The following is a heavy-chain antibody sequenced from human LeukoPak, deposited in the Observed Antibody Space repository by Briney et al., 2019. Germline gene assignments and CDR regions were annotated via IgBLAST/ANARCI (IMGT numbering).Heavy chain of an antibody. CDR3: AKDRSSGWYDY. V-gene: IGHV3-23*01. D-gene: IGHD6-19*01. Sequence: GGSLRLSCAVSGLTFSRYAMSWVRQAPGKGLEWVSAISESGSGTYYADSVKGRFTISRDNSKDTLYLQMNSLRAEDTAVYYCAKDRSSGWYDYWGQGTLVTVSS. J-gene: IGHJ4*02. CDR1: GLTFSRYA. CDR2: ISESGSGT.